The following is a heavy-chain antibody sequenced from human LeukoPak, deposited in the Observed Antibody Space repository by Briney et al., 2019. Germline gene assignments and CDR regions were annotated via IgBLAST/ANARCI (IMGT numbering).Heavy chain of an antibody. CDR1: GGSISSSGYY. Sequence: SETLSLTCTVSGGSISSSGYYWGWIRQPPGKGLEWIGSVDYTGITSHSPSLKSRVTISVDTSKNQFSLKVSSVSAADTGVYYCMSHPHSSYYYHMDVWGRGTTVTVSS. D-gene: IGHD5-18*01. V-gene: IGHV4-39*01. CDR2: VDYTGIT. J-gene: IGHJ6*02. CDR3: MSHPHSSYYYHMDV.